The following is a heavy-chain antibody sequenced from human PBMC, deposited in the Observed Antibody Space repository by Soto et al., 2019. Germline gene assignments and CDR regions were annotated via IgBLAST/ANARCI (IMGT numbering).Heavy chain of an antibody. Sequence: QVHLVQSGAEVKKPGASVKVSCQGSGYAFTTYGITWVRQAPGQGLEWMGWISAHNGNTNYAQKLQGRVTVTRDTSTSTADMELRSLRYDDTAVYYCARGRYGDYWGQVDLVTVYS. CDR2: ISAHNGNT. D-gene: IGHD1-1*01. CDR3: ARGRYGDY. CDR1: GYAFTTYG. V-gene: IGHV1-18*01. J-gene: IGHJ4*02.